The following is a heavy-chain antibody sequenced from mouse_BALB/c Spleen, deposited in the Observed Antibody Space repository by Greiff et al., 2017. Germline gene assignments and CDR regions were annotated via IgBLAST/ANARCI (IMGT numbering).Heavy chain of an antibody. D-gene: IGHD2-1*01. CDR3: ARRGDYGNYWFAY. Sequence: QVQLQQSGAELMKPGASVKISCKATGYTFSSYWIEWVKQRPGHGLEWIGEILPGSGSTNYNDKFKGKATFTADTSSNTAYMQLSSLTSEDSAVYYCARRGDYGNYWFAYWGQGTLVTVSA. CDR2: ILPGSGST. V-gene: IGHV1-9*01. J-gene: IGHJ3*01. CDR1: GYTFSSYW.